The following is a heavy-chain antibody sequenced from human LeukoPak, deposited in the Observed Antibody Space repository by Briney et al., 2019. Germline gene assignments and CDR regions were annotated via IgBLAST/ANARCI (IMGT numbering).Heavy chain of an antibody. J-gene: IGHJ4*02. CDR1: GFTFSSYA. D-gene: IGHD5-18*01. Sequence: PGGSLRLSCAASGFTFSSYAMHWVRQAPGKGLEWVAVISYDGSNKYYADSVKGRFTISRDNSKNTLYLQMNSLRAEDTAVYYCAKGSGYSYGSYYFDYWGQGTLVTVPS. V-gene: IGHV3-30*04. CDR2: ISYDGSNK. CDR3: AKGSGYSYGSYYFDY.